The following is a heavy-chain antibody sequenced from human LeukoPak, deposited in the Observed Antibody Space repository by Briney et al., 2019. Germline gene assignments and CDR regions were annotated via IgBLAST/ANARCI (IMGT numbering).Heavy chain of an antibody. J-gene: IGHJ5*02. CDR3: ARHRAAGPSRLNWFDP. V-gene: IGHV4-59*01. CDR1: GGSISSYY. Sequence: SETLSLTCTVSGGSISSYYWSWIRQPPGKGLEWIGYIYYSGSTNYNPSLKSRVTISVDTSKNQFSLKLSSVTAADTAVYYCARHRAAGPSRLNWFDPWGQGTLVTVSS. CDR2: IYYSGST. D-gene: IGHD6-13*01.